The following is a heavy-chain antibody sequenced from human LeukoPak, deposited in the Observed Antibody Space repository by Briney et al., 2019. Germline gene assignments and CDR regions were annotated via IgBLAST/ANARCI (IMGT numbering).Heavy chain of an antibody. J-gene: IGHJ3*02. D-gene: IGHD3-10*01. Sequence: GGSLRLSCSASGFTFSIYAMHWVRQAPGKGLEYVSAISSNGGSTYYADSVKGRFTISRDNSKNTLYLQMSSLRAEDTAVYYCVKPLWFGEFVGPDAFDIWGQGTMVTVSS. CDR2: ISSNGGST. V-gene: IGHV3-64D*06. CDR1: GFTFSIYA. CDR3: VKPLWFGEFVGPDAFDI.